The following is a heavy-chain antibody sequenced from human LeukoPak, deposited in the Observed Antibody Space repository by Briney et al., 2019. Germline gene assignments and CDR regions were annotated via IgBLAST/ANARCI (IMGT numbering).Heavy chain of an antibody. V-gene: IGHV3-43*02. J-gene: IGHJ1*01. Sequence: GGSLRLSCAASGFTFADYAMHWVRQAPGKGLEWVSLISGDGGSTYYAHSLKGRFTISRDNSKNSLHLLMNSLSTEDTALYSCAIDSGRPPRMWASAGSSESFQPWGTGSLVTVSS. CDR3: AIDSGRPPRMWASAGSSESFQP. D-gene: IGHD6-13*01. CDR2: ISGDGGST. CDR1: GFTFADYA.